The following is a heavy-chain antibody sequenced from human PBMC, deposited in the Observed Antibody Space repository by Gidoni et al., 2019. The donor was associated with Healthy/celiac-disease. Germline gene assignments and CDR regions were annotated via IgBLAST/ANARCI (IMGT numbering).Heavy chain of an antibody. V-gene: IGHV3-23*01. CDR1: GFTFSSYA. J-gene: IGHJ4*02. Sequence: EVQLLESGGGLVQPGGSLRLSCAASGFTFSSYAMSWVRQAPGKGLEWVSAISGSGGSTYYADSVKGRFTISRDNSKNTLYLQMNSLRAEDTAVYYCAICAYYYDSSGYYYGFDYWGQGTLVTVSS. CDR2: ISGSGGST. CDR3: AICAYYYDSSGYYYGFDY. D-gene: IGHD3-22*01.